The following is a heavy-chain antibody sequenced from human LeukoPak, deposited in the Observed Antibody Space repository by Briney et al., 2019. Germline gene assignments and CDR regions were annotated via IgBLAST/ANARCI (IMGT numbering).Heavy chain of an antibody. V-gene: IGHV3-74*01. Sequence: GGSLRLSCAASGFTFSSYWMHWVRQAPGKGLVWVSRINRDGSSTSYADSVKGRFTISRDNAKNTLYLQMNSLRAEDTAVYYCARDPSGSYYRSEYYFDYWGQGTLVTVSS. J-gene: IGHJ4*02. CDR1: GFTFSSYW. D-gene: IGHD1-26*01. CDR3: ARDPSGSYYRSEYYFDY. CDR2: INRDGSST.